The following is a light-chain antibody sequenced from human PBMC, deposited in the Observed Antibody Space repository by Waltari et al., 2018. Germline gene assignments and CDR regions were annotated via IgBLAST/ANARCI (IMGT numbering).Light chain of an antibody. V-gene: IGLV2-23*02. J-gene: IGLJ1*01. CDR3: CSDAGLGTYV. CDR2: EFI. Sequence: QSALTQPASVSGTPGQSLTISCTGPTSDVGHYDLVSWYQHHPGKAPKLLSGEFIKPPSGVSMRFSRSKSGSTASLTISGLQPEDEADYYCCSDAGLGTYVFGSGTKVTVL. CDR1: TSDVGHYDL.